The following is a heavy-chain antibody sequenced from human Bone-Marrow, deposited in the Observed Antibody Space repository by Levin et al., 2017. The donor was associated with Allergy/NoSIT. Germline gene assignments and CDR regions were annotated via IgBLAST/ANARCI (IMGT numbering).Heavy chain of an antibody. CDR3: ARGYSGSSWGSHWFDL. CDR1: GGTFRSSG. V-gene: IGHV1-69*13. J-gene: IGHJ5*02. Sequence: GASVKVSCKASGGTFRSSGINWLRQAPGQGLEWMGGIIPIFGRTNYVQKFQDRVTIIADESATTAYMELKSLTFDDTAVYFCARGYSGSSWGSHWFDLWGQGTRVTVSS. D-gene: IGHD5-12*01. CDR2: IIPIFGRT.